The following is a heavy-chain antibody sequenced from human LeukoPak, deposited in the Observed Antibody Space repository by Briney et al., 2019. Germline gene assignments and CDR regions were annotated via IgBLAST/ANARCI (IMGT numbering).Heavy chain of an antibody. CDR3: ARDQDYCSGGSCYAVDY. Sequence: ASVKVSCKASGYTFTGFYMHWVRQAPGQGLEWMGWINPNSGGTNYAQKFQGRVTMTRDTSISTAYMELSRLRSDDTAVYYCARDQDYCSGGSCYAVDYWGQGTLVTVSS. V-gene: IGHV1-2*02. J-gene: IGHJ4*02. CDR2: INPNSGGT. CDR1: GYTFTGFY. D-gene: IGHD2-15*01.